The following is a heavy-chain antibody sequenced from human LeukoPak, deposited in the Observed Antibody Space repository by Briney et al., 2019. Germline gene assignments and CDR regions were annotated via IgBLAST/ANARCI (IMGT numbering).Heavy chain of an antibody. V-gene: IGHV3-53*01. CDR2: IYSGGST. CDR1: GFTVSSNY. Sequence: GGSLRLSCAASGFTVSSNYMSWVRQAPGKGLEWVSVIYSGGSTYYADSVKGRFTISRDNSKNTLYLQMNSLRAEDTAVYYCARIGQLAAGIYFDYWGQGTLVTVSS. CDR3: ARIGQLAAGIYFDY. D-gene: IGHD6-13*01. J-gene: IGHJ4*02.